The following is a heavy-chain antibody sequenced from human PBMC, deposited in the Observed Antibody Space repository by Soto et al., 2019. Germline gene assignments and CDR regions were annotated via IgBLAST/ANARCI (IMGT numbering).Heavy chain of an antibody. CDR1: GFTFSSYW. Sequence: GSLRLSCAASGFTFSSYWMSWVRQAPGKGLEWVANIKQDGSEKYYVDSVKGRFTISRDNAKNSLYLQMNSLRAEDTAVYYCARWRVEMATMKYYYYYYYMDVWGKGTTVTVSS. D-gene: IGHD5-12*01. CDR2: IKQDGSEK. CDR3: ARWRVEMATMKYYYYYYYMDV. J-gene: IGHJ6*03. V-gene: IGHV3-7*01.